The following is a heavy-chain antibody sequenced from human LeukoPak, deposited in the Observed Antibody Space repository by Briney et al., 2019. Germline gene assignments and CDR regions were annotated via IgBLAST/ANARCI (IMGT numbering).Heavy chain of an antibody. V-gene: IGHV1-46*01. CDR3: ARVRDGYNDAYDI. Sequence: ASVKLSCKTSGYTFTDYNLHWVRQAPGQRLEWMGIMKPSGSDTSYAQTLQGRVFMTRDTPTSTVYMELSSVKSEDTAVYYCARVRDGYNDAYDIWGQGTMVTVSS. CDR1: GYTFTDYN. CDR2: MKPSGSDT. D-gene: IGHD5-24*01. J-gene: IGHJ3*02.